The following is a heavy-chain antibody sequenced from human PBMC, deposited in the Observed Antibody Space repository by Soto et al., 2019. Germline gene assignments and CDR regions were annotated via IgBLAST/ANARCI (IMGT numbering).Heavy chain of an antibody. CDR3: AKRASGSYFDY. CDR1: GFTSSNYA. J-gene: IGHJ4*02. Sequence: EVQLLESGGGLVQPGGSLRLSCAASGFTSSNYAMNWVRQAPGKGLEWISFISGSGGSTYYADSVTGRFNISRDNSQNTLYLQMNSMRAEDTAVYYCAKRASGSYFDYWRQGTLVTVSS. D-gene: IGHD3-10*01. CDR2: ISGSGGST. V-gene: IGHV3-23*01.